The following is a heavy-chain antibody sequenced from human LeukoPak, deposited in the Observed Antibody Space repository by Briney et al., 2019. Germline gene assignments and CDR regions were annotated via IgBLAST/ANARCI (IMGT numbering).Heavy chain of an antibody. D-gene: IGHD5-12*01. J-gene: IGHJ5*02. V-gene: IGHV4-59*01. CDR3: ARARGYDIGFDNYLKNSWFDP. CDR1: GGSIHTYY. CDR2: MSDAGRT. Sequence: SETLSLTCTVSGGSIHTYYWSWIRQPPGRGLEWVGYMSDAGRTNYNPSLKSRVTISADTPKNQISLKVNSVTAADTAVYFRARARGYDIGFDNYLKNSWFDPWGQGTLVTVSS.